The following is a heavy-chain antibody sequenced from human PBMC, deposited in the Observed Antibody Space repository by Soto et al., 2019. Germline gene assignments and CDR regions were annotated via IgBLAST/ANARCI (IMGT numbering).Heavy chain of an antibody. J-gene: IGHJ6*02. D-gene: IGHD3-22*01. V-gene: IGHV1-69*13. Sequence: VASVKVSGKASGDTFSSYAISWVRQAPGQGLEWMGGIIPIFGTANYAQKFQGRVTITADESTSTAYMELSSLRSEDTAVYYCARDGSGYRSRASPMDVWGQGTTVTVSS. CDR3: ARDGSGYRSRASPMDV. CDR1: GDTFSSYA. CDR2: IIPIFGTA.